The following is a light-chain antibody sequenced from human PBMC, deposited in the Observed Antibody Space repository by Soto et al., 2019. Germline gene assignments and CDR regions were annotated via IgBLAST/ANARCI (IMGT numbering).Light chain of an antibody. V-gene: IGKV3-20*01. J-gene: IGKJ1*01. CDR3: QQCGSSPWT. Sequence: EIVLTQSPGTLSLSPEEGATLACRASQTISSNFLAWYQQKPGQPPRLLIYGVSIRATGIPDRFSGSGSGTDFTLTISRLEPEDFAVYYCQQCGSSPWTFGQGTTVEIK. CDR2: GVS. CDR1: QTISSNF.